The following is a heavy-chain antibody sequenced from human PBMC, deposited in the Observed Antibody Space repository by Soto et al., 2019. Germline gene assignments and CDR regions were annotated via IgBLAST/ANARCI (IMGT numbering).Heavy chain of an antibody. D-gene: IGHD2-8*01. Sequence: QVQLVESGGGLGKPGGSLKLSCTASGFTFNDHYMTWIRQAPGNGLEWVSFISSDSIYTNSADSVKGRFTISRDNAKNLLYVQMSSMRVEDMAVYYCARDWTGSGVDYGMDVWGQGTTVAVSS. V-gene: IGHV3-11*06. CDR1: GFTFNDHY. J-gene: IGHJ6*02. CDR2: ISSDSIYT. CDR3: ARDWTGSGVDYGMDV.